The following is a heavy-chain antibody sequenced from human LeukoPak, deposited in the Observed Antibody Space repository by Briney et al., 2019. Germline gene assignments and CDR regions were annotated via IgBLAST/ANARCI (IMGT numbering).Heavy chain of an antibody. Sequence: GGSLRLSCAASGFTFSSYAMSWVRQAPGKGLEWVSTINGGGVNTHYADSVGGRFTISRGNSKNTLFLQMNSLRDEDTAVYYCAKDLYSNYGPADYWGQGNLVTVSS. CDR1: GFTFSSYA. J-gene: IGHJ4*02. D-gene: IGHD4-11*01. CDR2: INGGGVNT. V-gene: IGHV3-23*01. CDR3: AKDLYSNYGPADY.